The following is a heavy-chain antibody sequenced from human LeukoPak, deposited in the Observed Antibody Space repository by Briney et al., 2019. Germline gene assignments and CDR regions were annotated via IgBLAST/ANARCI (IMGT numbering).Heavy chain of an antibody. CDR2: IYTSGST. CDR1: GGSISSYY. Sequence: SETLSLTCTVSGGSISSYYWSWIRQPAGKGLEWIGRIYTSGSTKYNPSLKSRVTISVDTSKNQFSLRLSSVTAADTAVYYCAREFWNYRSGNLQAFDIWGQGTRVTVSS. D-gene: IGHD3-10*01. V-gene: IGHV4-4*07. CDR3: AREFWNYRSGNLQAFDI. J-gene: IGHJ3*02.